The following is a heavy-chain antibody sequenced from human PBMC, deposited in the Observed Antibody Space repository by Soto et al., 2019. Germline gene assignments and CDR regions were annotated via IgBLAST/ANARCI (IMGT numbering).Heavy chain of an antibody. D-gene: IGHD3-3*01. V-gene: IGHV3-30-3*01. CDR2: ISYDGSNK. CDR1: GFTFSSYA. CDR3: ARAGARITIFGGGMDV. J-gene: IGHJ6*02. Sequence: PGGSLRLSCAASGFTFSSYAMHWVRQAPGKGLEWVAVISYDGSNKYYADSVKGRFTISRDNSKNTLYLQMNSLRAEDTAVYYCARAGARITIFGGGMDVWGQGTTVTVSS.